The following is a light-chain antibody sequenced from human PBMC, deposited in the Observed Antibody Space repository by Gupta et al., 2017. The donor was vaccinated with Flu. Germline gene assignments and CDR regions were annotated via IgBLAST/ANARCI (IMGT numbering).Light chain of an antibody. J-gene: IGLJ1*01. CDR2: EVT. V-gene: IGLV2-14*01. CDR1: SRDVGGYNY. CDR3: ISYTSSNSYV. Sequence: QSALTQVASVSGSHGQSITISYTGTSRDVGGYNYVSWYQQHPGKPNKLMLYEVTNRPSVVCNSFSASKSGNTASLTISGLKEEDESDYYCISYTSSNSYVFGSGTKLTVL.